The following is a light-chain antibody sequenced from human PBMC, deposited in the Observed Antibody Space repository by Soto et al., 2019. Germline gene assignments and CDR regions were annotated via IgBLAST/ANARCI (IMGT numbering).Light chain of an antibody. CDR2: GAS. J-gene: IGKJ5*01. CDR3: QQYDSVFT. Sequence: DIQITQSPSSLSASFGDRLTITFQASQDITNYLNWYQQKPGKAPNLLIYGASNLETGVPSRFSGSGSGTDFTFTSSSLQAEDCGTYFCQQYDSVFTFGQGTLLEIK. CDR1: QDITNY. V-gene: IGKV1-33*01.